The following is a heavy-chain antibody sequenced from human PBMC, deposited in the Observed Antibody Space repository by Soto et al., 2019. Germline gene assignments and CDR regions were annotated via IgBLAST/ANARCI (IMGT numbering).Heavy chain of an antibody. D-gene: IGHD2-15*01. CDR2: IYPGDSNT. CDR3: ARHGPRVAAAPFNWFDP. V-gene: IGHV5-51*01. J-gene: IGHJ5*02. CDR1: GYSFTSYW. Sequence: GESLKISCKGSGYSFTSYWIGWVRQMPGKGLEWMGIIYPGDSNTRYSPSFQGQVTISADKSISTAYLQWSRLKASDAVMYYCARHGPRVAAAPFNWFDPWGQGTLVTVSS.